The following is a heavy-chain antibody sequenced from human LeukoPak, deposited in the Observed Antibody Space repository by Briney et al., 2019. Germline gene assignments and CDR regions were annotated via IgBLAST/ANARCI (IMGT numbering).Heavy chain of an antibody. Sequence: GGSLRLSCAASGFTFSSHWMSWVRQAPGKGLEWVAFIQYDGSNKYYADSVKGRFTISRDNSKNTLYLQMNSLRVEDTAVYYCARINMIVVVGGDYWGQGTLVTVSS. J-gene: IGHJ4*02. D-gene: IGHD3-22*01. CDR2: IQYDGSNK. CDR3: ARINMIVVVGGDY. V-gene: IGHV3-30*02. CDR1: GFTFSSHW.